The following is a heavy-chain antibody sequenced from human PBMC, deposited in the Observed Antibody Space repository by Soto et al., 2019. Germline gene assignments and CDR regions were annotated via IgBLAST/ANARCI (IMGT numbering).Heavy chain of an antibody. CDR2: ISAYNTNT. V-gene: IGHV1-18*01. CDR1: GYTFTSYH. J-gene: IGHJ4*02. Sequence: QVQLVQSGAEVKKPGASVKVSCKTSGYTFTSYHISWVRQAPGQGLEWMGWISAYNTNTNYAQKFQGRVTMTTDTLTSTAYMELRSLRSVDTAVYYCARDTPPTDYWGQGTLVTVSS. CDR3: ARDTPPTDY.